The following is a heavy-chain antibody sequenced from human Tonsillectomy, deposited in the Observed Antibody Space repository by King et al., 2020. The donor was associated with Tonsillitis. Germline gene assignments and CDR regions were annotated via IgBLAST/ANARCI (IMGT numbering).Heavy chain of an antibody. CDR1: GFTFRSYA. Sequence: VQLVESGGGVVQPGWSLRLSCAASGFTFRSYAFHWVRQAPGKGLAWVAVIWSDGTTKFYGDSVKGRFTISRDNSKNTLYLQMNSLRVEDTSVYYCARYSSTWYFDYWGQGTLVAVSS. CDR2: IWSDGTTK. J-gene: IGHJ4*02. D-gene: IGHD6-13*01. CDR3: ARYSSTWYFDY. V-gene: IGHV3-33*01.